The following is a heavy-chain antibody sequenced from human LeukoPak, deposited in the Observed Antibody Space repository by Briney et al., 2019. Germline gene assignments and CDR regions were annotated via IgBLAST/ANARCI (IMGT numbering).Heavy chain of an antibody. CDR3: ARVRASENAFDI. Sequence: ASVKVSCKASGYTFTGYYMHWVRQAPGQGLECMGIINPSGGSTNYAQKLQGRVTMTTDTSTSTAYLELRSLRSDDTAVYYCARVRASENAFDIWGQGTMVTVSS. J-gene: IGHJ3*02. CDR2: INPSGGST. V-gene: IGHV1-46*01. CDR1: GYTFTGYY.